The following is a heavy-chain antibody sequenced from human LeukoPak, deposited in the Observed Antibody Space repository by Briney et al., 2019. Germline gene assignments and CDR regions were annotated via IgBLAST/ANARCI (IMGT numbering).Heavy chain of an antibody. CDR3: ARDGIAVADPPIYYYYYYMDV. Sequence: GGSLRLSCAASGFTFSSYWMNWVRQAPGKGLEWVANIKQDGSEKYYVDSVKGRFTISRDNAKNSLYLQMNSLRAEDTAVYYCARDGIAVADPPIYYYYYYMDVWGKGTTVTVSS. V-gene: IGHV3-7*01. D-gene: IGHD6-19*01. J-gene: IGHJ6*03. CDR2: IKQDGSEK. CDR1: GFTFSSYW.